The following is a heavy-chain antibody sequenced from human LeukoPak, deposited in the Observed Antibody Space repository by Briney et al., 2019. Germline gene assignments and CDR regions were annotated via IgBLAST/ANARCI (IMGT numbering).Heavy chain of an antibody. CDR2: ISSSSSTI. V-gene: IGHV3-48*02. CDR3: ARAVTSYYDSSGYD. J-gene: IGHJ4*02. D-gene: IGHD3-22*01. Sequence: SGGSLRLSCAASGFTFSNYGMNWVRQAPGKGLEWVSYISSSSSTIYYADSVKGRFTISRDNAKNSLYLQMSSLRDEDTAIYYCARAVTSYYDSSGYDWGQGTLVTVSS. CDR1: GFTFSNYG.